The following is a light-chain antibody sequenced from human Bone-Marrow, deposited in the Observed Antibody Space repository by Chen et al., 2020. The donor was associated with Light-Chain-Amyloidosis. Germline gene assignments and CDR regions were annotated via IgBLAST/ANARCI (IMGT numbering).Light chain of an antibody. CDR1: DLPTKY. CDR3: QSADSSGTYAVI. J-gene: IGLJ2*01. V-gene: IGLV3-25*03. CDR2: RDT. Sequence: SYELTQPPSVSVSPGQTARITCSGDDLPTKYAYWYQQKPGQAPVLVIHRDTERPSGISERFSGSRSGTTATLTISGVKAEDEADYHCQSADSSGTYAVIFGGGTKLTVL.